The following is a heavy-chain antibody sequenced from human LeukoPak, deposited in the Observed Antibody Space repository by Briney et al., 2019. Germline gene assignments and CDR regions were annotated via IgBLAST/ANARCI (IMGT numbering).Heavy chain of an antibody. J-gene: IGHJ4*02. D-gene: IGHD6-19*01. Sequence: GGSLRLSCEASGFAFSSLAMSWVRQAPGKGLEWVSVISASGERTVYADSVKGQFTISRDNSKNTLFLQMNSLRVEDAAVYYCARGRSVAGTGYYFDNWGQGTLVTVSS. V-gene: IGHV3-23*01. CDR1: GFAFSSLA. CDR2: ISASGERT. CDR3: ARGRSVAGTGYYFDN.